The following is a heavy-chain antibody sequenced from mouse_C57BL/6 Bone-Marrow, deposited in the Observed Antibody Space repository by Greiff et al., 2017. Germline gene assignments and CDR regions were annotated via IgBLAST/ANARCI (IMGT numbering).Heavy chain of an antibody. Sequence: QVQLKESGPELVKPGASVKISCKASGYAFSSSWMNWVKQRPGQGLEWIGRIYPGDGDTNYNGKFKGKATLTADKSSSTAYMQLSSLTSEDSAVYFCARNYYGSSYWYFDVWGTGTTVTVSS. D-gene: IGHD1-1*01. V-gene: IGHV1-82*01. CDR1: GYAFSSSW. J-gene: IGHJ1*03. CDR3: ARNYYGSSYWYFDV. CDR2: IYPGDGDT.